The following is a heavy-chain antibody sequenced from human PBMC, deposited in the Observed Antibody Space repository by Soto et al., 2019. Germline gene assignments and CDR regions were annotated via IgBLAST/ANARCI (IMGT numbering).Heavy chain of an antibody. D-gene: IGHD6-6*01. V-gene: IGHV4-61*01. Sequence: SQTLSLTCAVSAGSRSRDSYYWAWIRHPPGQGKGWPGYISYSGSTNYNPSLRRRITISLHTSKSQFSLKVSSVSAADTAVYYWVRSVAARPYYYVMDGWGRGTTVTVSS. J-gene: IGHJ6*02. CDR3: VRSVAARPYYYVMDG. CDR1: AGSRSRDSYY. CDR2: ISYSGST.